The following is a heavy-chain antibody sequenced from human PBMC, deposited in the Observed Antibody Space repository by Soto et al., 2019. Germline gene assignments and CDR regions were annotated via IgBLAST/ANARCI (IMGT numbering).Heavy chain of an antibody. Sequence: GGSLRLSCAASGFTFSSYWMSWVRQAPGKGLEGVANIKQDGSEKYYVDSVKGRFTISRDNAKNSLYLQMNSLRAEDTAVYYCARDSSKAAAGWEEYYYYYYMDVWGKGTTVTVSS. D-gene: IGHD6-13*01. CDR2: IKQDGSEK. CDR1: GFTFSSYW. CDR3: ARDSSKAAAGWEEYYYYYYMDV. J-gene: IGHJ6*03. V-gene: IGHV3-7*01.